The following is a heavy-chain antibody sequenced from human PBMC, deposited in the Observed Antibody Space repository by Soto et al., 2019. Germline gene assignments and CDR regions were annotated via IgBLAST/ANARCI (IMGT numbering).Heavy chain of an antibody. V-gene: IGHV3-23*01. Sequence: EVQLLESGGGLVQPGGSLRLSCAASGFTFSSYAMSWVRQAPVKGLEWVSAISGSGGSTYYADSVKGRFTISRDNSKNRLYLQMNSLRAEDTAVYYCAKVSLGYGDDREFDYWGQGTLVTVSS. J-gene: IGHJ4*02. CDR3: AKVSLGYGDDREFDY. CDR2: ISGSGGST. CDR1: GFTFSSYA. D-gene: IGHD4-17*01.